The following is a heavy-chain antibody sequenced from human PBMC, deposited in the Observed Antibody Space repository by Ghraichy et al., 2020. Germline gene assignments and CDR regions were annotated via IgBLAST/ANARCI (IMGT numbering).Heavy chain of an antibody. J-gene: IGHJ6*02. CDR2: INAGNGNT. Sequence: ASVKVSCKASGYTFTSYAMHWVRQAPGQRLEWMGWINAGNGNTKYSQKFQGRVTITRDTSASTAYMELSSLRSEDTAVYYCARDLRFLEWSLPDYYYGMDVWGQGTTVTVSS. CDR3: ARDLRFLEWSLPDYYYGMDV. D-gene: IGHD3-3*01. V-gene: IGHV1-3*01. CDR1: GYTFTSYA.